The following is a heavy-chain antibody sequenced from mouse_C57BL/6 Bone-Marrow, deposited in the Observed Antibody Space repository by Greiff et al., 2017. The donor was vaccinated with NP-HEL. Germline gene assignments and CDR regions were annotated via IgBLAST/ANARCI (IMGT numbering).Heavy chain of an antibody. CDR2: IDPADGDT. CDR3: TPLLPSKGDD. J-gene: IGHJ2*01. CDR1: GFNIQAYY. V-gene: IGHV14-1*01. D-gene: IGHD2-10*01. Sequence: VQLQQSGAELVRPGASVKLSCTASGFNIQAYYMHWVKQRPEPCLAWIGRIDPADGDTEYAPKFQGKATLTADTSSNTAYLQLSSLTSEDTAVNYCTPLLPSKGDDWGQGTTLTVSS.